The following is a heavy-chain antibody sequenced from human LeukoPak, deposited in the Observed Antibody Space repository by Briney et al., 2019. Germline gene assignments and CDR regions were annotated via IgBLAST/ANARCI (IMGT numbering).Heavy chain of an antibody. CDR1: GYRLTNNW. CDR3: VRFGLTISLDY. J-gene: IGHJ4*02. D-gene: IGHD3-16*01. Sequence: GESLKISCKISGYRLTNNWIGWVRQVPGKGLEWMGLIYPGDSDTRYSPSFQGQVTFSVDASISTAYLQLSGLRASDTAIYYCVRFGLTISLDYWGQGTLVTVSS. V-gene: IGHV5-51*01. CDR2: IYPGDSDT.